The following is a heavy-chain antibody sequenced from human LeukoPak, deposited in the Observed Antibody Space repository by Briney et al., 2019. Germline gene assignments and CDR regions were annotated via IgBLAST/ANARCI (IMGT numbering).Heavy chain of an antibody. Sequence: SETLSLTCTVSGGSFTSYFWSWIRQPPGRGLEWIGYIYYSGSTNYNSSLNNRVTISVDSSKKQFSLNLTSVTAADTAVYYCARVVGHCSSASCYIGYFFDYWGQGTLVTVSS. CDR3: ARVVGHCSSASCYIGYFFDY. D-gene: IGHD2-2*02. V-gene: IGHV4-59*01. CDR2: IYYSGST. J-gene: IGHJ4*02. CDR1: GGSFTSYF.